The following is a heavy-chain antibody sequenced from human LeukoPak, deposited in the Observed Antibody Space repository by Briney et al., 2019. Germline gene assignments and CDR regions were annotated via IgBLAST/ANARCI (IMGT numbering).Heavy chain of an antibody. D-gene: IGHD6-19*01. V-gene: IGHV1-24*01. CDR2: FDPEDGET. CDR3: ATSIAVAGMRWFDP. J-gene: IGHJ5*02. Sequence: ASVKVSCKVSGYTLTELSMHWVRRAPGKGLEWMGGFDPEDGETIYAQKFQGRVTMTEDTSTDTVYMELSSLRSEDTAVYYCATSIAVAGMRWFDPWGQGTLVTVSS. CDR1: GYTLTELS.